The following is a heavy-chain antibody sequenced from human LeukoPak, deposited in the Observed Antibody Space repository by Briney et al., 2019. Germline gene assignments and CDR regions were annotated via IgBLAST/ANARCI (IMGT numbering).Heavy chain of an antibody. CDR2: IRYDGSNK. CDR1: GFIFTNDD. CDR3: AKGADIVVVPAAILN. J-gene: IGHJ4*02. D-gene: IGHD2-2*02. V-gene: IGHV3-30*02. Sequence: GGSLRLSCSASGFIFTNDDLNWVRQAPGKGLEWVAFIRYDGSNKYYADSVKGRFTISRDNSKNTLYLQMNSLRAEDTAVYYCAKGADIVVVPAAILNWGQGTLVTVSS.